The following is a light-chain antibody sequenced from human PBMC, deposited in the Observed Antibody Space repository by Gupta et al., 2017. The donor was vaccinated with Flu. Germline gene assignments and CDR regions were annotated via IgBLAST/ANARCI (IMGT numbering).Light chain of an antibody. CDR3: CSYGGSKF. CDR1: RSDVRVYNY. V-gene: IGLV2-8*01. J-gene: IGLJ2*01. Sequence: QSLTISCTGTRSDVRVYNYFAWYQLHPGKAPKHLIDEVNKRPAGVPDRFSGSKSGNTASLTVSGLLAEDEADYYCCSYGGSKFFGGGTKLTVL. CDR2: EVN.